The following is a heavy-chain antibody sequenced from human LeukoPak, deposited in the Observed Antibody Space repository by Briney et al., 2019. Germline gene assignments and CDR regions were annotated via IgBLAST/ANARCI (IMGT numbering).Heavy chain of an antibody. CDR3: ARDAAVAGTVDY. CDR2: FDPEDGET. J-gene: IGHJ4*02. D-gene: IGHD6-19*01. Sequence: ASVEVSCKVSGYTLTELSMHWVRQAPGKGLEWMGGFDPEDGETIYAQKFQGRVTMTEDTSTDTAYMELSSLRSEDTAVYYCARDAAVAGTVDYWGQGTLVTVSS. V-gene: IGHV1-24*01. CDR1: GYTLTELS.